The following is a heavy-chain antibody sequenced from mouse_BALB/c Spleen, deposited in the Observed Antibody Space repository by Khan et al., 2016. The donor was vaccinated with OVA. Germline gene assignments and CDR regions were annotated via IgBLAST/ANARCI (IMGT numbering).Heavy chain of an antibody. V-gene: IGHV5-12*02. CDR1: GFTFSDYY. CDR3: AREGDDGGLAY. CDR2: ISNRGSTT. Sequence: EVELVESGGGLVQPGGSLTLSCPTSGFTFSDYYMYWVRQTPEKRLEWVAYISNRGSTTYYPDTVRGRFTISRDNATNTLYLQMSRLKSEDTAMYYCAREGDDGGLAYWGQGTLVTVS. J-gene: IGHJ3*01. D-gene: IGHD2-3*01.